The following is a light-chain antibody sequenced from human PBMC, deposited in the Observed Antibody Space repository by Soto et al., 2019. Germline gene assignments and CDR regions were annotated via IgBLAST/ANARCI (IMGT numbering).Light chain of an antibody. V-gene: IGKV3-20*01. Sequence: EIVLTQSPGTLSLSPGERATLSCRASQSVSSSFFAWYQQKPGQAPRLLFYGASSRATGIPDRFSGSGAGTDFTPTSSRQEPEDFAVYYCQQNGSLPVTFGGGTKVEIK. CDR2: GAS. J-gene: IGKJ4*02. CDR3: QQNGSLPVT. CDR1: QSVSSSF.